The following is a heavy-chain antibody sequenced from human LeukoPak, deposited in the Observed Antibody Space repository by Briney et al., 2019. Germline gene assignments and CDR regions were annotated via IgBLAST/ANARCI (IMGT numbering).Heavy chain of an antibody. D-gene: IGHD6-19*01. Sequence: ASVKVSCKASGYTFTSYGISWVRQAPGQGLEWMEWISAYNGNTNYAQKLQGRVTMTTDTSTSTAYMELRSLRSDDTAVYYCARDLGIAVAGTSGYWGQGTLVTVSS. CDR1: GYTFTSYG. V-gene: IGHV1-18*01. J-gene: IGHJ4*02. CDR3: ARDLGIAVAGTSGY. CDR2: ISAYNGNT.